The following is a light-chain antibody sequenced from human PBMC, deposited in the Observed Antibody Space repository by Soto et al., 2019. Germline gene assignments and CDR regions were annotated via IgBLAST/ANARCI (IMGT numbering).Light chain of an antibody. J-gene: IGKJ1*01. Sequence: DIQMTQSPSSLPASIGHRVTITFQASQNITNNLSWYQQKPGKAPNLLIYHASKLAKGVTSRFSGSGSGTDFTLTISRLEPEDFAVYYCQQYGSSGTFGQGTKVDI. CDR2: HAS. CDR3: QQYGSSGT. CDR1: QNITNN. V-gene: IGKV1-33*01.